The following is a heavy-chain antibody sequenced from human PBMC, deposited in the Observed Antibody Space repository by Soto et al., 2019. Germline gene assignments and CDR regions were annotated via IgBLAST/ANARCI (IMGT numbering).Heavy chain of an antibody. D-gene: IGHD2-15*01. CDR3: SGAEVVAASVCDP. Sequence: QVQLQESGPGLVKPSETLSLTCTVSGGSVSSGSYYWSWMRQPPGNRLEWNGYIYYSGSTNYNPSLKSRFTISVDTSKSQCSLKLSSVIAADTAVYDGSGAEVVAASVCDPWGQGTLVTVSS. J-gene: IGHJ5*02. CDR2: IYYSGST. CDR1: GGSVSSGSYY. V-gene: IGHV4-61*01.